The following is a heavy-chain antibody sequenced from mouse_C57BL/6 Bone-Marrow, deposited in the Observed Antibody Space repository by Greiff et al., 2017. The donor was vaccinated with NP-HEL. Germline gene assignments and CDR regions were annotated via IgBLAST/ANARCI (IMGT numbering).Heavy chain of an antibody. CDR1: GYTFTSYW. CDR3: TRWIGWVLSFDY. V-gene: IGHV1-50*01. D-gene: IGHD2-3*01. CDR2: IDPSDSYT. J-gene: IGHJ4*01. Sequence: VQLQQPGAELVKPGASVKLSCKASGYTFTSYWMQWVKQRPGQGLEWIGEIDPSDSYTNYNQKFKGKATLTVDTSSSTAYMQLSSLTSEDSAVYYCTRWIGWVLSFDYWGQGTSVTVSS.